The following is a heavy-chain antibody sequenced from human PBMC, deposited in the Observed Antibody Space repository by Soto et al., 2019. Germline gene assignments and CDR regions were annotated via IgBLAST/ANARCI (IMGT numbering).Heavy chain of an antibody. V-gene: IGHV1-8*01. D-gene: IGHD3-3*01. CDR1: GYTFTSND. CDR3: AILRGSPLLWSGYYNHYYYMDV. J-gene: IGHJ6*03. Sequence: GASGKVSCKASGYTFTSNDINWVRQATGQGLKWMGWMNPNSGNTGYAQKFQGRVTMTRNTSISTAYMELSSLRSEDTAVYYCAILRGSPLLWSGYYNHYYYMDVWGKGTTVTVSS. CDR2: MNPNSGNT.